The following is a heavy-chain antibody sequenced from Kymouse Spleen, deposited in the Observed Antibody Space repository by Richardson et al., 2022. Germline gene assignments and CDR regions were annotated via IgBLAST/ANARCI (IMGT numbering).Heavy chain of an antibody. CDR1: GFTVSSNY. CDR3: ARDQAVAGKSYYYYGMDV. CDR2: IYSGGST. J-gene: IGHJ6*02. Sequence: EVQLVESGGGLIQPGGSLRLSCAASGFTVSSNYMSWVRQAPGKGLEWVSVIYSGGSTYYADSVKGRFTISRDNSKNTLYLQMNSLRAEDTAVYYCARDQAVAGKSYYYYGMDVWGQGTTVTVSS. D-gene: IGHD6-19*01. V-gene: IGHV3-53*01.